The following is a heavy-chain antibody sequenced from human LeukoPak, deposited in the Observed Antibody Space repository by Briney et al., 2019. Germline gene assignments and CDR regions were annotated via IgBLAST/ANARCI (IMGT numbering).Heavy chain of an antibody. CDR2: INPSGGST. CDR1: RYTFISYY. V-gene: IGHV1-46*01. Sequence: GASVKVSCKAFRYTFISYYMHWVRQAPGQGLEWMGVINPSGGSTNYAQKFQGRVTMTRDTSTSTVYMELSSLRSEDTAVYYCARAVSAGTGGFDPWGQGTRVTVSS. CDR3: ARAVSAGTGGFDP. D-gene: IGHD6-13*01. J-gene: IGHJ5*02.